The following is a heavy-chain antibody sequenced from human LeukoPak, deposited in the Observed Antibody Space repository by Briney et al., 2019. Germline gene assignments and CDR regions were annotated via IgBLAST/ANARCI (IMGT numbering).Heavy chain of an antibody. J-gene: IGHJ6*03. V-gene: IGHV4-39*01. CDR3: ARQYYYYYYMDV. CDR1: GGSISSSSYY. CDR2: IYYSGST. Sequence: SETLSLTCTVSGGSISSSSYYWGWIRQPPGKGLEWIGSIYYSGSTYYNPSLKSRVTISVDTSKNQFSLKLNSVTAADTAVYYCARQYYYYYYMDVWGKGTTVTVSS.